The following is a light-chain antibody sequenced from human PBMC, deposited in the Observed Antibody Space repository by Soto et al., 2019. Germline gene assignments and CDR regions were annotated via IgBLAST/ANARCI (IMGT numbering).Light chain of an antibody. Sequence: QSVLTQPRSVSGSPGQSVTISCTGTSSDVGGYKYVSWYQQHPGKAPKVIIFDVNKRPSGVPGRFSGSKSGNTASLTISGLQTEADADYYCCSYTGSFYIFGTGTKVTVL. V-gene: IGLV2-11*01. CDR2: DVN. CDR3: CSYTGSFYI. J-gene: IGLJ1*01. CDR1: SSDVGGYKY.